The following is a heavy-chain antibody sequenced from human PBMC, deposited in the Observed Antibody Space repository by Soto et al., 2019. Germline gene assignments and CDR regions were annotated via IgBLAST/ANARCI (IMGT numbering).Heavy chain of an antibody. Sequence: QVQLVQSGTEVKRPGASVKVSCKASGYTFSNYGVGSMREAPGQGLEWVGWFNPANQNTNYEQKFQDRVSITADTSTSTAYMELRGLRSDDTAVYYGARVKFGDPFDVWGQGTLVTVSS. CDR2: FNPANQNT. CDR3: ARVKFGDPFDV. V-gene: IGHV1-18*01. CDR1: GYTFSNYG. D-gene: IGHD2-21*02. J-gene: IGHJ4*02.